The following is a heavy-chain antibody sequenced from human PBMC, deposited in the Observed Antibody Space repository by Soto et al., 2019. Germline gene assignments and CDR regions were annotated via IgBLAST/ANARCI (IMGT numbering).Heavy chain of an antibody. CDR2: IYYSGST. Sequence: PSETLSLTCTVSGGSIRSYYWSWIRQPPGKGLEWIGYIYYSGSTNYNPSLRSRVTISVDMSKNQFSLKLSSVTAADTAVYYCAKFDYNYSLLAYWGHGIPLTVS. CDR1: GGSIRSYY. D-gene: IGHD4-4*01. CDR3: AKFDYNYSLLAY. J-gene: IGHJ4*01. V-gene: IGHV4-59*01.